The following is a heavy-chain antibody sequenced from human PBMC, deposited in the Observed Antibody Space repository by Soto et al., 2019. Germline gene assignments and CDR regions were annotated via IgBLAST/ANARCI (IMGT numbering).Heavy chain of an antibody. CDR3: ARLEVVAAKYFQH. CDR2: IWYDGSNK. J-gene: IGHJ1*01. D-gene: IGHD2-15*01. Sequence: GSLRLSCAASGFTFIIYGMHWVRQAPGKGLEWVAVIWYDGSNKYYADSVKGRFTISRDNSKNTLYLQMNSLRAEDTAVYYCARLEVVAAKYFQHWGQGTLVTVSS. CDR1: GFTFIIYG. V-gene: IGHV3-33*01.